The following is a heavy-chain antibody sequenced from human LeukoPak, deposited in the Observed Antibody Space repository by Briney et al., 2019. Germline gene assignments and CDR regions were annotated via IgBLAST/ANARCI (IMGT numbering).Heavy chain of an antibody. J-gene: IGHJ4*02. CDR3: ARGVSVLQLISGYYRGDLLRKHYFDY. CDR1: GGSISSGGYS. CDR2: IYHSGST. Sequence: PSETLSLTCAVSGGSISSGGYSWSWIRQPPGKGLEWIGYIYHSGSTYYNPSLKSRVTISVDRSKNQFSLKLSSVTAADTAVYYCARGVSVLQLISGYYRGDLLRKHYFDYWGQGTLVTVSS. V-gene: IGHV4-30-2*01. D-gene: IGHD3-22*01.